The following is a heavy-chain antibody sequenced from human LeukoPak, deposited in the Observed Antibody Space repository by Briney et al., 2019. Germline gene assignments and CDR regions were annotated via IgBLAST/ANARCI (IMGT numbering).Heavy chain of an antibody. CDR2: ISYDGSNK. CDR1: GFTFSSYA. Sequence: GRSLGLSCAASGFTFSSYAIHWVRQAPGKGLEWVAVISYDGSNKYYADSVKGRFTISRDNSKNTLYLQMNSLRADDTAVYYCARGQRAHVEWYYYMDVWGKGTTVTVSS. CDR3: ARGQRAHVEWYYYMDV. J-gene: IGHJ6*03. V-gene: IGHV3-30*04. D-gene: IGHD1-26*01.